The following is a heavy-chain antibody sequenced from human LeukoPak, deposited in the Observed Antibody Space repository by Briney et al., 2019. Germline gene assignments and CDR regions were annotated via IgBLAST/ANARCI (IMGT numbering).Heavy chain of an antibody. CDR3: ARQGELEVFDY. Sequence: TSETLSLTCAVYGGSFSGYYWSWIRQPPGKGLEWIGEINHSGSTNYNPSLKSRVTISVDTSKNQFSLKLSSVTAADTAVYYCARQGELEVFDYWGQGSLVTVSS. CDR2: INHSGST. D-gene: IGHD1-1*01. CDR1: GGSFSGYY. V-gene: IGHV4-34*01. J-gene: IGHJ4*02.